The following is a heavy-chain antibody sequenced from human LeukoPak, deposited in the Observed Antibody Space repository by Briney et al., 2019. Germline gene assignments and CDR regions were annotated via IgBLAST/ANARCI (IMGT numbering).Heavy chain of an antibody. CDR3: ARGAHYFDY. V-gene: IGHV4-59*01. CDR1: GGSISDYY. CDR2: VHYSGST. J-gene: IGHJ4*02. Sequence: SETLSLTCTVSGGSISDYYWSWIRQPQGQGLECIGYVHYSGSTNYNPSLKSRVTTSVDTSKNQFSLKLTPVTAADTAVYYCARGAHYFDYWGQGALVTVSS.